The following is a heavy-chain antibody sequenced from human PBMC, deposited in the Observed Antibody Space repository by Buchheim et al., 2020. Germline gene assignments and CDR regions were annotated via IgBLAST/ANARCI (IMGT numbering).Heavy chain of an antibody. V-gene: IGHV3-23*04. CDR3: AKTLRGSYYYDATGYSSDS. Sequence: EVQLVESGGHFVQPGGSLRLSCAASGFTFPSYAMIWVRQAPGKGLEWVSAIVGSGSTTSYADSVRGRFNNHRDNSKDNLYLQMNSLRVEDTARYFYAKTLRGSYYYDATGYSSDSWGQGTL. CDR1: GFTFPSYA. D-gene: IGHD3-22*01. CDR2: IVGSGSTT. J-gene: IGHJ5*02.